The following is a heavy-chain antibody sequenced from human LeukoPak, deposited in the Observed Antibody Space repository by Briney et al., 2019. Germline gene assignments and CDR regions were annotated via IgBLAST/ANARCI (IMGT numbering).Heavy chain of an antibody. D-gene: IGHD2-8*01. CDR2: IYTSGST. Sequence: PSETLSLTCTVSGGSISSYYWSWIRQPAGKGLEWVGRIYTSGSTNYNPSPKSRVTMSVDTSKNQFSLKLSSVTAADTAVYYRARSVLMVYASYDAFDIWGQGTMVTVSS. V-gene: IGHV4-4*07. CDR3: ARSVLMVYASYDAFDI. J-gene: IGHJ3*02. CDR1: GGSISSYY.